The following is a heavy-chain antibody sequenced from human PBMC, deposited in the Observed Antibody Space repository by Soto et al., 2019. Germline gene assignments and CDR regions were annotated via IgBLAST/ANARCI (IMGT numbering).Heavy chain of an antibody. J-gene: IGHJ4*02. CDR2: IYYSGST. D-gene: IGHD3-22*01. CDR1: GGSISSGDYY. V-gene: IGHV4-30-4*01. Sequence: SETLSLTCTVSGGSISSGDYYWSWIRQPPGKGLEWIGYIYYSGSTYYNPSLKSRVTISVDTSKNQFSLKLSSVTAADTAVYYCARGSYYYDTTGYYHYWGQGPLVTVSS. CDR3: ARGSYYYDTTGYYHY.